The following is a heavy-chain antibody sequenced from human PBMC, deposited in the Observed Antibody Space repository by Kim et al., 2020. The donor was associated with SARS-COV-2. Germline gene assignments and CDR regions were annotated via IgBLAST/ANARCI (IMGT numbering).Heavy chain of an antibody. CDR3: ARRGGLGFDDSADS. D-gene: IGHD3-22*01. Sequence: GESLKISCKSSETNFDTYWIGWVRQVPGKGLEWMGVIYLGDFDTRYSPSFRGQVTFSVDKSISTAYLHWKSLKASDSGVYYCARRGGLGFDDSADSWGQGTLVTVSS. CDR1: ETNFDTYW. J-gene: IGHJ4*02. V-gene: IGHV5-51*01. CDR2: IYLGDFDT.